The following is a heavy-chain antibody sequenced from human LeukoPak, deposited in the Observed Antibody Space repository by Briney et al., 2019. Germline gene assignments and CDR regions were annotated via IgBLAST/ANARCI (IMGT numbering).Heavy chain of an antibody. V-gene: IGHV3-7*01. D-gene: IGHD6-13*01. CDR3: ARDSAGNDY. CDR1: GFTFSTYW. CDR2: IKQDGSEK. Sequence: GGSLRLSCAASGFTFSTYWMSWVRQAPGKGLEWVTNIKQDGSEKYYVDSVKGRFTISRDNAKNSLYLQMNSLRAEDTAMYYCARDSAGNDYWGQGTLVTVSS. J-gene: IGHJ4*02.